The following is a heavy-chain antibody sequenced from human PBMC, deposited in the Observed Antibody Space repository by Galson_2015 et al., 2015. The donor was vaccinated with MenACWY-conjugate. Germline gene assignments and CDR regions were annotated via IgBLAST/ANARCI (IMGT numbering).Heavy chain of an antibody. D-gene: IGHD5-18*01. CDR3: ARVGTWIHQYFYYMDV. CDR1: GFTFTGYD. Sequence: SLRLSCAASGFTFTGYDFNWVRQAPGTGLEWLSYISKSGSPIYYADSVKGRFTISRDNIKKSLFLEMNSLRAGGTGVYYCARVGTWIHQYFYYMDVWGKGTTVTVSS. CDR2: ISKSGSPI. V-gene: IGHV3-48*03. J-gene: IGHJ6*03.